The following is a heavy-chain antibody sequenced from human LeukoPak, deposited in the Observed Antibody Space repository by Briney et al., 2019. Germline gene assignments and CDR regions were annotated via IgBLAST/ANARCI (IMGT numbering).Heavy chain of an antibody. Sequence: SETLSLTCTVSGGSISGSSYYWGWIRQPPGKGLEWIGSIYYSGSTYYNPSLKSRVTISVDTSKNQFSLKLSSVTAADTAVYYCARHRYRSGSDWIDPWGQGTLVTVSS. CDR3: ARHRYRSGSDWIDP. CDR1: GGSISGSSYY. J-gene: IGHJ5*02. CDR2: IYYSGST. D-gene: IGHD1-26*01. V-gene: IGHV4-39*01.